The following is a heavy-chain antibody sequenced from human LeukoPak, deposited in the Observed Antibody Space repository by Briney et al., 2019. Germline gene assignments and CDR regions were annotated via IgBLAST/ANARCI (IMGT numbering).Heavy chain of an antibody. J-gene: IGHJ4*02. V-gene: IGHV4-39*01. CDR3: ARHGMTTVTYCY. Sequence: SETLSLTCTVSGGSISSSSYYWGWIRQPPGKGLEWIGSIYYSGSTYYNPSLKSRVTISVDTSKNQFSLKLSSVTAADTAVYYCARHGMTTVTYCYWGQGTLVTVSS. CDR2: IYYSGST. CDR1: GGSISSSSYY. D-gene: IGHD4-17*01.